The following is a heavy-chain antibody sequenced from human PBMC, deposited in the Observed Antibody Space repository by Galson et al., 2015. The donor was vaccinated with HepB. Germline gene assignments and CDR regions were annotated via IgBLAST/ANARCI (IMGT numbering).Heavy chain of an antibody. V-gene: IGHV5-51*01. CDR1: GFSFATYW. Sequence: QSGAEVKKPGESLKISCTGSGFSFATYWIGWVRQMPGKGLEWMGITYPGDSDTRDSPSFQGQVTLSVDKSISTAYLQWSSLKASDTAMYYCVRQYSSGWEVFDNWGRGTLVTVSS. J-gene: IGHJ4*02. D-gene: IGHD6-25*01. CDR2: TYPGDSDT. CDR3: VRQYSSGWEVFDN.